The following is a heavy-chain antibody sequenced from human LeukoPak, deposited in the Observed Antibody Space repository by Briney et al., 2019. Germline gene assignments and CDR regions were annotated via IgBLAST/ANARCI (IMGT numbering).Heavy chain of an antibody. J-gene: IGHJ5*02. V-gene: IGHV3-7*01. CDR3: ARGTRVGTPYNSFDP. D-gene: IGHD1/OR15-1a*01. CDR1: GFTFSSYW. Sequence: GGSLRLSCTTSGFTFSSYWMSWVRQAPGKGREWLGNIKEDGSEKYDVDSVKGRFTISRDNPNNSLYLQMNSLRVEDTAIYYCARGTRVGTPYNSFDPWGQGTLVTVSS. CDR2: IKEDGSEK.